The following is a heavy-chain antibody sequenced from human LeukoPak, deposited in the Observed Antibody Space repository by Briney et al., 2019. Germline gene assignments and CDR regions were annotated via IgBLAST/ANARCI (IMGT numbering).Heavy chain of an antibody. CDR1: GFTFSSYG. CDR3: AREVSFSHDY. Sequence: GGSLRLSCAASGFTFSSYGMHWVRQAPGKGLEWVAFIRYDGSNNFYADSVKGRFTISRDNSKNTLYLQMNSLRAEDTAVYYCAREVSFSHDYWGQGTLVTVSS. CDR2: IRYDGSNN. J-gene: IGHJ4*02. D-gene: IGHD3-10*01. V-gene: IGHV3-30*02.